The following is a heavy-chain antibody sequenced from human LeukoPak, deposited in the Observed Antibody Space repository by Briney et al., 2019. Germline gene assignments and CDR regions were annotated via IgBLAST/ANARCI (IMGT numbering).Heavy chain of an antibody. CDR2: ISGSDDGT. D-gene: IGHD3-10*01. V-gene: IGHV3-23*01. CDR1: GFTFSTYA. J-gene: IGHJ4*02. Sequence: GGSLRLSCAASGFTFSTYAMSWVRQIPGKGLEWVSAISGSDDGTYYADSVKGRFTISRDNSRNTLYLQMNSLRAEDTAVYYCAKAALWFGELLDYWGQGTLVTVSS. CDR3: AKAALWFGELLDY.